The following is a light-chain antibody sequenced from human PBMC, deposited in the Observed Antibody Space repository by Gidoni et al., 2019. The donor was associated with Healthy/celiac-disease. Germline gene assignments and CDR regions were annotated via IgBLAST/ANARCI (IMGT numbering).Light chain of an antibody. CDR3: QVWDSSSDHLV. Sequence: SYVLTQPLSVSVAPGQTARITCGGNNIGSKSVHWYQQKPGQAPVLVVYDDNDRPSGIPERFSGSNSGNTASLTISRVEAGDEADYYCQVWDSSSDHLVFGGGTKLTVL. CDR2: DDN. V-gene: IGLV3-21*02. J-gene: IGLJ2*01. CDR1: NIGSKS.